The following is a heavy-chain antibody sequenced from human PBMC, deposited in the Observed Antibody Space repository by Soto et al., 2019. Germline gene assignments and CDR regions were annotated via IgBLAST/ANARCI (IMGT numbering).Heavy chain of an antibody. Sequence: ASVKVSCKASGYTFTSYYMHWGRQAPGQRLEWMGWINAGNGNTKYSQKFQGRVTITRDTSASTAYMELSSLRSEDTAVYYCARNLMDYDILTGYDMAYYFDYWG. V-gene: IGHV1-3*01. D-gene: IGHD3-9*01. CDR2: INAGNGNT. CDR1: GYTFTSYY. J-gene: IGHJ4*01. CDR3: ARNLMDYDILTGYDMAYYFDY.